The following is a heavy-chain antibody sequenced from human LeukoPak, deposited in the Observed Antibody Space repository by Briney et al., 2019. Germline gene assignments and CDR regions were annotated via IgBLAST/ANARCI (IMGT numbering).Heavy chain of an antibody. Sequence: PGGSLRLSCAASGFTFDDYGMTWVRQSPGKGLDWVSNINWNGGSTLYADSVKGRFTISRDNAKNSVYLEMNSLRAEDTALYYCARRITMIRGTNFDYWGQGTLVTVSS. CDR3: ARRITMIRGTNFDY. CDR1: GFTFDDYG. CDR2: INWNGGST. J-gene: IGHJ4*02. D-gene: IGHD3-10*01. V-gene: IGHV3-20*04.